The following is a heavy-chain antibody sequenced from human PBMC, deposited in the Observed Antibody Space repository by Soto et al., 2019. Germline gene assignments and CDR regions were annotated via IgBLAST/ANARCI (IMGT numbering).Heavy chain of an antibody. CDR1: GYTFTSYP. CDR3: ANPTSGSYFFGMDV. J-gene: IGHJ6*02. Sequence: GASVKVSCKASGYTFTSYPIHWVRQAPGQRLEWMGWINAGNGNTRYSQKFQGRVTITRDTSASTAYMELSSLRSEDTAVYYCANPTSGSYFFGMDVWGQGTTVTVSS. V-gene: IGHV1-3*01. CDR2: INAGNGNT. D-gene: IGHD3-10*01.